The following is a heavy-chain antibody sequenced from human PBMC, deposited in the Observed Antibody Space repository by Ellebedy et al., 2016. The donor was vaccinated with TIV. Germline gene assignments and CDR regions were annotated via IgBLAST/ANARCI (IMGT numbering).Heavy chain of an antibody. V-gene: IGHV3-30*18. CDR2: ISYDGRNN. D-gene: IGHD3-22*01. J-gene: IGHJ4*02. Sequence: GGSLRLSCVASGFTFRSYGMHWVRQAPGKGLECVAIISYDGRNNKYADSVKGRFIISRDDSKNTLYLQMNSLRAEDTAVYYCVKFDSSGYYYGRLDYWGQGTLVTVSS. CDR1: GFTFRSYG. CDR3: VKFDSSGYYYGRLDY.